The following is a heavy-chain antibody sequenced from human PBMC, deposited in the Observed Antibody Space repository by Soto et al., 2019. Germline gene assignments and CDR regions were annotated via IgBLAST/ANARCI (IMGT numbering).Heavy chain of an antibody. CDR2: IYYNGRT. D-gene: IGHD3-22*01. V-gene: IGHV4-59*01. CDR1: GGSNTDYN. Sequence: SDTLSLTCTVSGGSNTDYNWSWIRQRPGRGLEWIGYIYYNGRTNYNPSLKSRVTISLDTSKNWISLNLRSVTAADTAVYYCATLNYYDATDYFDSCGQGTLVTVSS. J-gene: IGHJ4*02. CDR3: ATLNYYDATDYFDS.